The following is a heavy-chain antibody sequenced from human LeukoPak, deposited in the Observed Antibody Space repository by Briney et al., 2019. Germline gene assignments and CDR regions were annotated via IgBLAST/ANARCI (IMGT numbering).Heavy chain of an antibody. CDR1: GDSITSYY. CDR2: INHSGST. J-gene: IGHJ4*02. V-gene: IGHV4-34*01. Sequence: SETLSLTCTVSGDSITSYYWSWIRQPPGKGLEWIGEINHSGSTNYNPSLKSRVTISVDTSKNQFSLKLSSVTAADTAVYYCARLSAGYWGQGTLVTVSS. CDR3: ARLSAGY.